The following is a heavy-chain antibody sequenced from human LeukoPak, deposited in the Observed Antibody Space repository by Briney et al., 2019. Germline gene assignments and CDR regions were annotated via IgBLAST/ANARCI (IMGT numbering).Heavy chain of an antibody. Sequence: PSETLSLTCTVSGDSISSYYWSWIRQPAGKGLEWIGRIHPSGSTNYNPSLKSRVTISVDTSKNQFSLKLSSVTAADTAVYYCARDPPYLVGATPDAFDIWGQGTMVTVSS. J-gene: IGHJ3*02. CDR1: GDSISSYY. V-gene: IGHV4-4*07. CDR3: ARDPPYLVGATPDAFDI. CDR2: IHPSGST. D-gene: IGHD1-26*01.